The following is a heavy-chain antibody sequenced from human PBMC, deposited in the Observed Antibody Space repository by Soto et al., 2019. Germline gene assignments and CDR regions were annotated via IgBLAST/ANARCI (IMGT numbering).Heavy chain of an antibody. CDR2: IIPILGIA. V-gene: IGHV1-69*02. CDR3: ARMLAAAGTVWYFDL. J-gene: IGHJ2*01. Sequence: QVQLVQSGAEVKKPGSSVKVSCKASGGTFSSYTISWVRQAPGQGLEWMGRIIPILGIANYAQKFQGRVTITADKPTSTAYMELSSLRSEDTAVYYCARMLAAAGTVWYFDLWGRGTLVTVSS. CDR1: GGTFSSYT. D-gene: IGHD6-13*01.